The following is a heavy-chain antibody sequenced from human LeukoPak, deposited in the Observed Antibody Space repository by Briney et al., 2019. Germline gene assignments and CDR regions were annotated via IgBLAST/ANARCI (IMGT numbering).Heavy chain of an antibody. J-gene: IGHJ6*02. D-gene: IGHD3-10*01. CDR1: GFTFSSYG. V-gene: IGHV3-33*01. CDR2: TWYDGSNK. Sequence: GGSLRLSCAASGFTFSSYGMHWVRQAPGKGLEWVAVTWYDGSNKYYADSVKGRFTISRDNSKNTLYLQMNSLRAEDTAVYYCARGFYYTGMDVWGQGTTVTVSS. CDR3: ARGFYYTGMDV.